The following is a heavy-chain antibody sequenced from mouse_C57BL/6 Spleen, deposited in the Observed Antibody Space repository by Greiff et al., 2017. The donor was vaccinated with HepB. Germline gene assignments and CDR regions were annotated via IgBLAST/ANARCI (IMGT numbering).Heavy chain of an antibody. V-gene: IGHV1-69*01. D-gene: IGHD2-12*01. CDR1: GYTFTSYW. Sequence: QVQLQQPGAELVMPGASVKLSCKASGYTFTSYWMHWVKQRPGQGLEWIGEIDPSDSYTNYNQKFKGKSTLTVDKSSSTAYMQLSSLTSEDSAVYYCARRSSYYCYFAYWGQGTLVTVSA. CDR2: IDPSDSYT. J-gene: IGHJ3*01. CDR3: ARRSSYYCYFAY.